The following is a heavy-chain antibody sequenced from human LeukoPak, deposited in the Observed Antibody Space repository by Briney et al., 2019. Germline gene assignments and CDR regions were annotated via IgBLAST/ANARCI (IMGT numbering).Heavy chain of an antibody. CDR3: AITGSSSPIEY. V-gene: IGHV4-34*01. Sequence: SETLSLTCAVYGGSFSGYYWSWMRQPPGKGLEWIGEINHSGSTNYNPSLKSRVTVSVDTSKNQFSLKLSSVTAADTAVYYCAITGSSSPIEYWGQGTLVTVSS. J-gene: IGHJ4*02. D-gene: IGHD6-19*01. CDR2: INHSGST. CDR1: GGSFSGYY.